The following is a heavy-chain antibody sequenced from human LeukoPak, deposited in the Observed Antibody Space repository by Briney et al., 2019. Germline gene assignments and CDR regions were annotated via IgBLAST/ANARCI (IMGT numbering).Heavy chain of an antibody. Sequence: SETLSLTCTVSGGSISSYSWTWIRQPPGKGLEWIGYIYYSGSTNYNPSLKSRVTISVDTSKNQFSLKLSSVTAADTAVYYCARVRYGSGSYYFDYWAQGTLVTVSS. CDR1: GGSISSYS. J-gene: IGHJ4*02. D-gene: IGHD3-10*01. CDR2: IYYSGST. CDR3: ARVRYGSGSYYFDY. V-gene: IGHV4-59*01.